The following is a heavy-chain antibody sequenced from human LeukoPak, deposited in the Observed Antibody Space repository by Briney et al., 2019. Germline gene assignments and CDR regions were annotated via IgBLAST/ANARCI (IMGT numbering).Heavy chain of an antibody. V-gene: IGHV3-15*01. J-gene: IGHJ4*02. CDR1: GFTFSNNW. Sequence: GRSLRLSCAASGFTFSNNWMNWVRQAPGKGLEWVGRIKRIIDSGTTDYAAPVKGRFTVSRDDSINTLYLQMSSLKTEDTAVYYCAAQGGSGDLRYWGQGTLVTVSS. D-gene: IGHD4-17*01. CDR2: IKRIIDSGTT. CDR3: AAQGGSGDLRY.